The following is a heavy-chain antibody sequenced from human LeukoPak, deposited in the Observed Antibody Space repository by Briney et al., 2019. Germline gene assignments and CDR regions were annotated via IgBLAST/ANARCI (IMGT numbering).Heavy chain of an antibody. D-gene: IGHD2-21*02. Sequence: GGSPRLSCAASGFTFNSYGMHWVRQAPGKGLEWVAVISYDGSNKYYADSVKGRFTISRDNSKNTVNLQMNSLRAEDTAVYYCAKDYEAYCGGDCYSFFDCWGQGTLVTVSS. CDR1: GFTFNSYG. CDR3: AKDYEAYCGGDCYSFFDC. J-gene: IGHJ4*02. CDR2: ISYDGSNK. V-gene: IGHV3-30*18.